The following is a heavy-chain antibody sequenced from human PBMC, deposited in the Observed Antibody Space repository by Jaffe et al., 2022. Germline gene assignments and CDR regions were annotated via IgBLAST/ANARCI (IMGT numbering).Heavy chain of an antibody. CDR3: ARERGSGSYEVEH. D-gene: IGHD3-10*01. Sequence: QVQLQQWGAGLLKPSETLSLTCAVYGGSFSGYYWSWIRQPPGKGLEWIGEINHSGSTNYNPSLKSRVTISVDTSKNQFSLKLSSVTAADTAVYYCARERGSGSYEVEHWGQGTLVTVSS. CDR1: GGSFSGYY. CDR2: INHSGST. V-gene: IGHV4-34*01. J-gene: IGHJ4*02.